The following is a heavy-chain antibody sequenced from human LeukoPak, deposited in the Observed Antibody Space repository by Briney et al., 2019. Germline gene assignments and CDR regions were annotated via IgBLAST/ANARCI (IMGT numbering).Heavy chain of an antibody. CDR3: ARHLVEQWLFAYYYYGMDV. V-gene: IGHV4-39*01. Sequence: SETLSLTCTVSGGSISSDSYYWAWIRQPPGKGLEWIASIYYSGSTYYNPSLKSRVTISVDTSRNQFSLKLSSVTAADTAVYYCARHLVEQWLFAYYYYGMDVWGQGTTVTVSS. CDR1: GGSISSDSYY. D-gene: IGHD6-19*01. CDR2: IYYSGST. J-gene: IGHJ6*02.